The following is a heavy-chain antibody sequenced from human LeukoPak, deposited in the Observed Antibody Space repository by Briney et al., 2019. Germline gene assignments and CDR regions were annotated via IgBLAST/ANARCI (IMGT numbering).Heavy chain of an antibody. D-gene: IGHD2-15*01. CDR3: AKQKGYCSGGCCYYSDY. J-gene: IGHJ4*02. CDR1: GFTFSSYA. Sequence: PGGSLTLSCAASGFTFSSYAMSWVRQAPGKGLEWVSTLSGSGASTSYADSVKGRFTISRDNSKNTLYLQMNSLRAEDTARYYCAKQKGYCSGGCCYYSDYWGQGTLVTVSS. CDR2: LSGSGAST. V-gene: IGHV3-23*01.